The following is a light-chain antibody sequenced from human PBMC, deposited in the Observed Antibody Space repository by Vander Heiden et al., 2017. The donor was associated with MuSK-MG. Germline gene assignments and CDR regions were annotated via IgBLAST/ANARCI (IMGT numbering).Light chain of an antibody. J-gene: IGKJ2*01. CDR3: QQANSSPYT. V-gene: IGKV1-5*01. CDR2: DAS. CDR1: QSISTR. Sequence: DMQMTQSPSTLSASEGDRVTITCRASQSISTRLAWYQQKPGKAPKVLIYDASSLESGVPSRFSGGGSGTEFTLTISSLQPDDFATYYCQQANSSPYTFGQGSNLXIK.